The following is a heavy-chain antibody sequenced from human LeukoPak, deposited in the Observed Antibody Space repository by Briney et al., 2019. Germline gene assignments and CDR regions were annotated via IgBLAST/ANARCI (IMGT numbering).Heavy chain of an antibody. CDR1: GFTFSSYT. V-gene: IGHV3-48*03. J-gene: IGHJ4*02. CDR2: ISSSGSTI. Sequence: GGSLRLSCAASGFTFSSYTMNWVRQAPGKGLEWVSYISSSGSTIYYADSVKGRFTISRDNAKNSLYLQMNSLRAEDTAVYYCAGDILTGYYIGYGYWGQGTLVTVSS. D-gene: IGHD3-9*01. CDR3: AGDILTGYYIGYGY.